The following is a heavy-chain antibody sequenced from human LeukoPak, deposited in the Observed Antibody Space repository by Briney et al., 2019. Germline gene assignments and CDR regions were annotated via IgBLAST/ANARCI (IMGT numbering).Heavy chain of an antibody. J-gene: IGHJ4*02. V-gene: IGHV4-34*01. CDR3: ARGRSYGV. D-gene: IGHD5-18*01. CDR2: INHSGST. Sequence: PSETLSLTCAVYGGSFSGYYWSWIRQPPGKGLEWIGEINHSGSTNYNPSLKSRVTISADTSKNQFSLKLSSVTAADTAVYYCARGRSYGVWGQGTLVTVSS. CDR1: GGSFSGYY.